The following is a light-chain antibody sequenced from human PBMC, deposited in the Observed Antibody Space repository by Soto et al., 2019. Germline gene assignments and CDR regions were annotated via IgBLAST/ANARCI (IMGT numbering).Light chain of an antibody. Sequence: DIVMAQSPDSLAVSLGERATINCKSSQSVLYSSNNKNYLAWYQQTPGQPPRLLIYWVSTRESGVPDRFSGSRSGTDFTLTIDSLQAEDVAVYYCQKYYSTPHTFGPGTKVHSK. CDR1: QSVLYSSNNKNY. CDR3: QKYYSTPHT. V-gene: IGKV4-1*01. CDR2: WVS. J-gene: IGKJ3*01.